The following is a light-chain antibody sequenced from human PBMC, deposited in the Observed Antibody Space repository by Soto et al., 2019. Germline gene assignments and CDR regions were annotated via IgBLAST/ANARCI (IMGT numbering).Light chain of an antibody. CDR1: SSNIGSNT. V-gene: IGLV1-44*01. Sequence: QSVLTQPPSASGTPGQRVTISCSGSSSNIGSNTVNWYQQLPGTAPKLLIYSNNQRPSAVPDRFSGSKSGTSASLAISGLQSEDEADYYCAACDDSLNGPGPVFGGGTKLTVL. CDR2: SNN. CDR3: AACDDSLNGPGPV. J-gene: IGLJ2*01.